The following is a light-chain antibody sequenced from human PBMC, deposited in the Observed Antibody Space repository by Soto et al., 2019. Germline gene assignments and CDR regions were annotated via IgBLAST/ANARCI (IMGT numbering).Light chain of an antibody. CDR3: CSYAGSYTDV. Sequence: QSALTQPRSVSGSPGQSVTISCTGANSDVGAYNSVSWYQQHPGKAPKLMLYDVIKRASGVPDRFSGSKSGNTASLTISGLQAEDEADYYCCSYAGSYTDVFGPGTKLTVL. V-gene: IGLV2-11*01. CDR2: DVI. J-gene: IGLJ1*01. CDR1: NSDVGAYNS.